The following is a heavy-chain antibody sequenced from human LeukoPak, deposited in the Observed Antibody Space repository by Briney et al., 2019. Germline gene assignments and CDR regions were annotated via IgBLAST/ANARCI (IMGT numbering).Heavy chain of an antibody. CDR3: ATGGAYCGGDCYPVDYFDY. J-gene: IGHJ4*02. V-gene: IGHV1-3*01. Sequence: ASVKVSCKASGYTFTSYAMHWVRQAPGQRLEWMGWINAGNGNTKYSPKFQGRVTITRDTSASTAYMELSSLRSEDTAVYYCATGGAYCGGDCYPVDYFDYWGQGTLVTVSS. CDR1: GYTFTSYA. D-gene: IGHD2-21*02. CDR2: INAGNGNT.